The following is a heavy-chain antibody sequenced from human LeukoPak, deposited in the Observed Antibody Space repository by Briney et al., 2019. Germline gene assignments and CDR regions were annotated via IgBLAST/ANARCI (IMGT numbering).Heavy chain of an antibody. J-gene: IGHJ3*02. CDR1: GYTFTSYD. Sequence: ASVKVSCKASGYTFTSYDINWVRQATGQGLEWMGWMNPNSGNTGYAQKFQGRVTITRNTSISTAYMELSSLRSDDTAVYYCAREDNYDSSGYPDAFDIWGQGTMVTVSS. D-gene: IGHD3-22*01. CDR2: MNPNSGNT. CDR3: AREDNYDSSGYPDAFDI. V-gene: IGHV1-8*02.